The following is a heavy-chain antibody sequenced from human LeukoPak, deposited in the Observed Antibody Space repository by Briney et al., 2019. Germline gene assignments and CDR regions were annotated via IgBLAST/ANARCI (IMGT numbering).Heavy chain of an antibody. Sequence: INPSGVSTSYAQKFQSRLTMTRDPSTSTVYMELSSLRSEDTAVYYCALGDAVTHYYYMDVWGKGTTVTVSS. D-gene: IGHD3-16*01. CDR2: INPSGVST. J-gene: IGHJ6*03. V-gene: IGHV1-46*01. CDR3: ALGDAVTHYYYMDV.